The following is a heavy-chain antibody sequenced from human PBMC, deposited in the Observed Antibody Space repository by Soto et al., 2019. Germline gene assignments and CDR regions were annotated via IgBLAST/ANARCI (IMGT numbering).Heavy chain of an antibody. D-gene: IGHD3-3*02. CDR1: GGSFSTFT. J-gene: IGHJ5*02. V-gene: IGHV1-69*08. CDR2: IIPFLGSA. CDR3: ARGRIFGVVTDNWFDP. Sequence: SVKVSCKASGGSFSTFTISWVRQAPGQGLEWMGRIIPFLGSANYAQTFQGRVTITADKSTSTAYMVLSSLTSEDTAVYYCARGRIFGVVTDNWFDPWGQGTLVTVSS.